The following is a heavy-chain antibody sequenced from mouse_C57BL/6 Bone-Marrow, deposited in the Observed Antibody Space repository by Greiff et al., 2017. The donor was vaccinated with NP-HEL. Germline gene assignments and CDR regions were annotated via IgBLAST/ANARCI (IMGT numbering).Heavy chain of an antibody. Sequence: QVQLQQSGPELVKPGASVKISCKASGYAFSSSWMNWVKQRPGKGLEWIGRIYPGDGDTNYNGKFKGKATLTADKSSSTAYMQLSSLTSEDSAVYFCARSPYGSSFRYWYFDVWGTGTTVTVSS. D-gene: IGHD1-1*01. CDR2: IYPGDGDT. CDR3: ARSPYGSSFRYWYFDV. J-gene: IGHJ1*03. CDR1: GYAFSSSW. V-gene: IGHV1-82*01.